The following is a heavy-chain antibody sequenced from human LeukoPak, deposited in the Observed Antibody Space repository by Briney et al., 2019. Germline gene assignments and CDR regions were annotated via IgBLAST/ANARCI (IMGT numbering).Heavy chain of an antibody. Sequence: GRSLRLSCAASGFTFRSYGMHWVRQAPGKGLEWVAIIWYDGSNKYYADSVKGRFTISRDNSKNTLYLQMGSLRAEDTAVYYCARVVGYCGGATCSFYLDYWGQGTLVTVSS. CDR2: IWYDGSNK. CDR3: ARVVGYCGGATCSFYLDY. V-gene: IGHV3-33*01. D-gene: IGHD2-15*01. CDR1: GFTFRSYG. J-gene: IGHJ4*02.